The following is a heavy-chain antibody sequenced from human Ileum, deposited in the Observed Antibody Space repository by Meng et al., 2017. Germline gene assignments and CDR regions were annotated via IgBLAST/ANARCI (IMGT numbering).Heavy chain of an antibody. CDR1: TGSITSYY. V-gene: IGHV4-34*01. J-gene: IGHJ4*02. D-gene: IGHD5-18*01. CDR3: ARGSASGYYPIDE. Sequence: SETLSLTCVVDTGSITSYYWTWIRQPPGKGLEWIGEIHHAGRITYNPSLRSRVTISIDTSKSQFSLSLTSVKAADTAVYYCARGSASGYYPIDEWAQGTQVPSPQ. CDR2: IHHAGRI.